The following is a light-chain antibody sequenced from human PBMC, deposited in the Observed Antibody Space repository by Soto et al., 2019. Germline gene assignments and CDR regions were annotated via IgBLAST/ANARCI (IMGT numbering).Light chain of an antibody. V-gene: IGKV1-39*01. CDR3: QQSYSTPWG. CDR2: AAS. J-gene: IGKJ1*01. Sequence: DIQMTQSPSSLSASVGDRVTITCQASQSISSYLNWYQQKPGKAPKLLIYAASSLQSGVPSRFSGSGSGTDFTLTISSLQPEDFATYYCQQSYSTPWGFGQGTKVEIK. CDR1: QSISSY.